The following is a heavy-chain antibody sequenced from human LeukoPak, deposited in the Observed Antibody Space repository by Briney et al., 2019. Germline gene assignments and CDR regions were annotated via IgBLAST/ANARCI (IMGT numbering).Heavy chain of an antibody. CDR2: IYSTGTT. CDR3: ARFPAGTTAEYWFDP. Sequence: SETLSFTCTVSGGSINGHYWSWIRQSPGKGPEWLGYIYSTGTTTYNPSLRSRVTISVDTSKNQFSLKLRSVTAADTAVYFCARFPAGTTAEYWFDPWGQGTLVTVTS. CDR1: GGSINGHY. J-gene: IGHJ5*02. D-gene: IGHD1-7*01. V-gene: IGHV4-59*11.